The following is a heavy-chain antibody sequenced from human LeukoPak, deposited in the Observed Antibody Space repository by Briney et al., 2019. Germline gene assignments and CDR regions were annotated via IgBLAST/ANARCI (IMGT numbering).Heavy chain of an antibody. J-gene: IGHJ3*02. CDR1: GGSISSGGYS. V-gene: IGHV4-30-2*01. D-gene: IGHD3-10*01. CDR2: IYHSGST. CDR3: ARSITMVRGVSAFDI. Sequence: SQTLSLTCAVSGGSISSGGYSWSWIRQPPGKGLEWIGYIYHSGSTYYNPSLKSRVTISVDRSKNQFSLKLSSVTAADTAVYYCARSITMVRGVSAFDIWGQGTMVTVSS.